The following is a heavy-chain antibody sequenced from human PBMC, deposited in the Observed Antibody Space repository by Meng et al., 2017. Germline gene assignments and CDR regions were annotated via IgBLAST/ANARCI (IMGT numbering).Heavy chain of an antibody. CDR3: AREIAAAYCGGDCYL. D-gene: IGHD2-21*02. Sequence: LGEAGAEVKKPGSSVKVSCKASGGTFSSYAISWVRQAPGQGLEWMGGIIPIFGTANYAQKFQGRVTITADESTSTAYMELSSLRSEDTAVYYCAREIAAAYCGGDCYLWGQGTLVTVSS. CDR1: GGTFSSYA. V-gene: IGHV1-69*01. J-gene: IGHJ5*02. CDR2: IIPIFGTA.